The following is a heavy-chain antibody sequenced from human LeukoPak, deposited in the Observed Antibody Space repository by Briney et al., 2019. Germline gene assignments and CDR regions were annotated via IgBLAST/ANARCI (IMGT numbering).Heavy chain of an antibody. CDR3: ARDITMVREGDYYYYMDV. D-gene: IGHD3-10*01. CDR1: GGTFSSYA. CDR2: IIPIFGTA. J-gene: IGHJ6*03. Sequence: ASVKVSCKASGGTFSSYAISWVRQAPGQGLEWMGGIIPIFGTANYAQKFQGRVTITTDESTSTAYMELSSLRSEDTAVYYCARDITMVREGDYYYYMDVWGKGTTVTVSS. V-gene: IGHV1-69*05.